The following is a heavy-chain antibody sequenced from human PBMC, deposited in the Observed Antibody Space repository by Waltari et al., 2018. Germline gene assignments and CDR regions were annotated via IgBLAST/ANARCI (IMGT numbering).Heavy chain of an antibody. D-gene: IGHD6-6*01. CDR2: IYHSGST. Sequence: QVQLQESGPGLVTPSETLSLTCAVSGYSISSGYYGGWIRQPPGKGLEWIGSIYHSGSTYYNPSLKSRVTISVDTSKNQFSLKLSSVTAADTAVYYCARHSLGVAARHGNFDYWGQGTLVTVSS. CDR3: ARHSLGVAARHGNFDY. J-gene: IGHJ4*02. CDR1: GYSISSGYY. V-gene: IGHV4-38-2*01.